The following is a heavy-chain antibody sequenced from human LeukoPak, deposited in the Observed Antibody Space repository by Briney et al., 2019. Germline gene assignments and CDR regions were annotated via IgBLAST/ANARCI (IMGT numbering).Heavy chain of an antibody. CDR2: IYYSGST. D-gene: IGHD2-2*01. V-gene: IGHV4-39*01. J-gene: IGHJ4*02. Sequence: SETLSLTCTVSGGSISSSSYYWGWIRQPPGKGLEWIGSIYYSGSTYYNPSLKSRVTISVDTSKNQFSLKLSSVTAADTAVYYCARRRYCSSTSCYAVNYYFDYWSQGTLVTVSS. CDR3: ARRRYCSSTSCYAVNYYFDY. CDR1: GGSISSSSYY.